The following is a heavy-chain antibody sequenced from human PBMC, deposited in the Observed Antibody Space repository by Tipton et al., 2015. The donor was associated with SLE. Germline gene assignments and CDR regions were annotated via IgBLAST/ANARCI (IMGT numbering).Heavy chain of an antibody. V-gene: IGHV1-46*01. CDR2: INPSGGST. D-gene: IGHD3-3*01. CDR1: GYTFTSYY. J-gene: IGHJ4*02. CDR3: ARSPGFLEWLLRFALDY. Sequence: QLVQSGAEVKKPGASVKVSCKASGYTFTSYYITWVRQAPGQGLAWMGMINPSGGSTSYAQKFQGRVTMTRDTSTSTVYMELSSLRSEDTAVYYCARSPGFLEWLLRFALDYWGQGTLVTVSS.